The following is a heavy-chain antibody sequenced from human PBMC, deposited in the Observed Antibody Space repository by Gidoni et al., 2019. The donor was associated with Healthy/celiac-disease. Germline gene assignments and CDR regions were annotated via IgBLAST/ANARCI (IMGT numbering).Heavy chain of an antibody. Sequence: EVQLVESGGGLVQPGGSLRLSCAASGFTFSSYWMSWVRQAPGKGLEWVANIKQDGSEKYYVDAVKGRFTISRDNAKNSLYLQMNSLRAEDTAVYYCVRLIVGATEEEGDYFDYWGQGTLVTVSS. CDR2: IKQDGSEK. D-gene: IGHD1-26*01. CDR3: VRLIVGATEEEGDYFDY. J-gene: IGHJ4*02. CDR1: GFTFSSYW. V-gene: IGHV3-7*03.